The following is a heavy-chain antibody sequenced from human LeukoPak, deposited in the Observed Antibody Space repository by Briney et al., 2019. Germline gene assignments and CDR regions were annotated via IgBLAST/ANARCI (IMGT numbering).Heavy chain of an antibody. CDR3: ARASSGYYFYDY. CDR1: GYTFTGYY. Sequence: ASVKVSCKASGYTFTGYYMHWVRQAPGQGLEWMGWINPNSGGTNYAQKFQGRVTMTRDTSISTAYMELSRLRSDDTAVYYCARASSGYYFYDYWGQGTLVTVSS. V-gene: IGHV1-2*02. CDR2: INPNSGGT. J-gene: IGHJ4*02. D-gene: IGHD3-22*01.